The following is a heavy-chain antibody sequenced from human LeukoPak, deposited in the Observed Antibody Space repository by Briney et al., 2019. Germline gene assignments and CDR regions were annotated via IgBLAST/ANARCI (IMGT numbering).Heavy chain of an antibody. J-gene: IGHJ5*02. CDR2: ISGHNGNT. V-gene: IGHV1-18*01. CDR3: AREGGDIVVVPAAMGYSWFDP. D-gene: IGHD2-2*01. Sequence: GASVKVSCKASGYTFNSYLISWVRQVPGQGLEWMGWISGHNGNTDYAQKFKDRVTLTTDTSTSTAYMELRSLRSDDTAVYYCAREGGDIVVVPAAMGYSWFDPWGQGTLVTVSS. CDR1: GYTFNSYL.